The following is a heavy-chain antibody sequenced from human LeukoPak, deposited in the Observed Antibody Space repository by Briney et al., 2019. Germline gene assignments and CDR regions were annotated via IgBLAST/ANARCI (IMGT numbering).Heavy chain of an antibody. CDR1: GFTFSSYA. CDR2: ISYDGSNK. CDR3: ARYGSHAFDI. Sequence: GRSLRLSCAASGFTFSSYAMHWVRQAPGKGLEWVAVISYDGSNKYYADSVKGRFTISRDNSKNTLYLQMNSLRAEDTAVYYCARYGSHAFDIWGQGTMVTVSS. V-gene: IGHV3-30-3*01. J-gene: IGHJ3*02. D-gene: IGHD3-10*01.